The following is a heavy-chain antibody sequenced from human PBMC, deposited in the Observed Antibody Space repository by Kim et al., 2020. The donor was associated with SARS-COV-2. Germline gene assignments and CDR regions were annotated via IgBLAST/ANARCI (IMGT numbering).Heavy chain of an antibody. Sequence: GGSLRLSCAASGFTFSSYYMTWVRQAPGKGLEWVANIKRDGNTNYYVYSVRGRTTITDNNAKTLLHLQINSRRADNAAVYCSTGDGGLASCSSGGCDILG. CDR1: GFTFSSYY. CDR2: IKRDGNTN. V-gene: IGHV3-7*01. J-gene: IGHJ3*02. D-gene: IGHD2-15*01. CDR3: TGDGGLASCSSGGCDI.